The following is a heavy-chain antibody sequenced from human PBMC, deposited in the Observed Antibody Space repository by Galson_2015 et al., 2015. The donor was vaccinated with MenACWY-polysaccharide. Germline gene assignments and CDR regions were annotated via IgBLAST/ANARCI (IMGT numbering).Heavy chain of an antibody. Sequence: SLRLSCAASGPRFSNSGMHWVRQAPGKGLEWVAVIQYDGSKIVYADSVKGRFTISRDNSKNTLFLEMNSLGAEDTAVYYCAREGSRIVFHAFDTWGQGTMVTVSS. CDR2: IQYDGSKI. CDR1: GPRFSNSG. CDR3: AREGSRIVFHAFDT. D-gene: IGHD6-13*01. V-gene: IGHV3-33*01. J-gene: IGHJ3*02.